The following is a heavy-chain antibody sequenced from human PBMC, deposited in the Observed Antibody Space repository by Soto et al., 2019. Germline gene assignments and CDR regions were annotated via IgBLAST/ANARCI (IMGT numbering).Heavy chain of an antibody. J-gene: IGHJ5*02. CDR3: ARARPHDYSNSWFDP. CDR2: ISAYNGNT. V-gene: IGHV1-18*01. CDR1: GYTFTSYG. D-gene: IGHD4-4*01. Sequence: QVQLVQSGAEVKKPGASVKVSCKASGYTFTSYGISWVRQAPGQGLEWMGWISAYNGNTNYAQKLQGRVTMTTETSKSTAYMELRSLRSDDTAVYYCARARPHDYSNSWFDPLGQGTLVTVSS.